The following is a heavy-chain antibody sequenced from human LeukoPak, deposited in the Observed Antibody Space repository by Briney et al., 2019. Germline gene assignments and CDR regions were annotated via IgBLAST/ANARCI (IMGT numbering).Heavy chain of an antibody. D-gene: IGHD4-17*01. Sequence: SETLSLTCAVSGGSFSGFFWSWIRQPPGKGLEWIGEINDSGSTNYNPSIKSRVTISVDTSRNQFSLKLYSVTAADTAVYYCARDYEEVESHDYGDYYYSYSMDVWGKGTPVTVSS. V-gene: IGHV4-34*01. CDR1: GGSFSGFF. CDR2: INDSGST. J-gene: IGHJ6*03. CDR3: ARDYEEVESHDYGDYYYSYSMDV.